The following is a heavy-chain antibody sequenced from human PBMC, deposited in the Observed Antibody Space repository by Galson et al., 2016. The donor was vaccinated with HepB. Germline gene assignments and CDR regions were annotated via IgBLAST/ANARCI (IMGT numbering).Heavy chain of an antibody. CDR3: ARTGYCTGGSCGNWLDP. D-gene: IGHD2-8*02. CDR2: VNPSGGIT. Sequence: SVKVSCKASGYTFITYYIHWVRQAPGQGLEWIGIVNPSGGITSYAQKFEGRVTMTRDTSTSTVYMESSSLSSDDTAVYYCARTGYCTGGSCGNWLDPWGQGTPVTVSS. J-gene: IGHJ5*02. V-gene: IGHV1-46*01. CDR1: GYTFITYY.